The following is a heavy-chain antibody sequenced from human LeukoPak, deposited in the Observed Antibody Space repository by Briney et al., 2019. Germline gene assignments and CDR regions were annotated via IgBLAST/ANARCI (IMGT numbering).Heavy chain of an antibody. V-gene: IGHV1-18*03. CDR1: GYTFTSYG. Sequence: ASVKVSCKASGYTFTSYGISWVRQAPGQGLEWMGWTSAYNGNTNYAQKLQGRVTMTTDTSTSTAYMELRSLRSDDMAVYYCARDLSYSSSWYPRFDYWGQGTLVTVSS. J-gene: IGHJ4*02. CDR3: ARDLSYSSSWYPRFDY. CDR2: TSAYNGNT. D-gene: IGHD6-13*01.